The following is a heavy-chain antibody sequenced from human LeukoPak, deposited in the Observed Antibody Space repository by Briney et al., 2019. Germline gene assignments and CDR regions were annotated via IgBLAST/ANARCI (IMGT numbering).Heavy chain of an antibody. CDR3: ARAGGYGDYSNWFDP. CDR2: INPNSGGT. Sequence: ASVKVSCKASGYTFTGYYMHWVRQAPGQGLERMGWINPNSGGTNYAQKFQGRVTMTRDTSISTAYMELSRLRSDDTAVYYCARAGGYGDYSNWFDPWGQGTLVTVSS. CDR1: GYTFTGYY. D-gene: IGHD4-17*01. J-gene: IGHJ5*02. V-gene: IGHV1-2*02.